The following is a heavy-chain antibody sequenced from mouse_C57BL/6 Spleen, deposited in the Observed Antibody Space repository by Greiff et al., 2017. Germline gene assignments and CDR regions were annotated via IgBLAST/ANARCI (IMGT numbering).Heavy chain of an antibody. Sequence: QVTLKESGPGILQPSQTLSLTCSFSGFSLSTFGMGVGWIRQPSGKGLEWLAHIWWDADKYYNPALKSRLTISKDTSKNQVFLKIANVDTADTATYYCARIEYYYGSSYEWFAYWGKGTLVTVSA. CDR3: ARIEYYYGSSYEWFAY. CDR1: GFSLSTFGMG. D-gene: IGHD1-1*01. CDR2: IWWDADK. J-gene: IGHJ3*01. V-gene: IGHV8-8*01.